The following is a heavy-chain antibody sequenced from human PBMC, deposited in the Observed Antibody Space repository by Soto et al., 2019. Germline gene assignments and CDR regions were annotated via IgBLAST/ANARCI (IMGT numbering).Heavy chain of an antibody. CDR3: ARDSGSYPDDY. CDR2: IWYDGSNK. V-gene: IGHV3-33*01. Sequence: QVQLVESGGGVVQPGRSLRLSCAASGFTFSSYGMHWVRQAPGKGLEWVAVIWYDGSNKYYADSVKDRFTISRDNSKNTLYLQMNSLRAEDTAVYYCARDSGSYPDDYWGQGTLVTVSS. CDR1: GFTFSSYG. J-gene: IGHJ4*02. D-gene: IGHD1-26*01.